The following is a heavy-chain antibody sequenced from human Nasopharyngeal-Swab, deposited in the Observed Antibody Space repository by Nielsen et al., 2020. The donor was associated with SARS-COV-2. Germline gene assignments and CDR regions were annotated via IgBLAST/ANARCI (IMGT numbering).Heavy chain of an antibody. CDR1: GFTFGDYA. J-gene: IGHJ6*03. CDR3: TRDMASLSGSYYLYYYYMDV. V-gene: IGHV3-49*04. Sequence: GESLKISCTASGFTFGDYAMSWVRQAPGKGLEWVGFIRSKAYGGTTEYVASVKGRFTISRDDSKSIAYLQMNSLKTEDTAVYYCTRDMASLSGSYYLYYYYMDVWGKGTTVTVSS. CDR2: IRSKAYGGTT. D-gene: IGHD1-26*01.